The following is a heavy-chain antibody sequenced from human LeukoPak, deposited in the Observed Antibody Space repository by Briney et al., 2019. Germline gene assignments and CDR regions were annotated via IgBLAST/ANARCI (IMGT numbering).Heavy chain of an antibody. J-gene: IGHJ4*02. CDR3: ARAKPDWNPPDY. Sequence: SETLSLTCTVSGCPITSNFWSWIRQPPGKGLEWIGYLYNTANTKYNASLKCRATISGDTSKNQFSLKLNSLSAADTAVYYCARAKPDWNPPDYWGQGILVTVSS. CDR1: GCPITSNF. V-gene: IGHV4-59*08. D-gene: IGHD1-1*01. CDR2: LYNTANT.